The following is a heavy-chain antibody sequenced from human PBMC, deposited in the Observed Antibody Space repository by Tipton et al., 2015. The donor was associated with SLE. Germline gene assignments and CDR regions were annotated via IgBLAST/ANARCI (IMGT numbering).Heavy chain of an antibody. V-gene: IGHV4-59*01. D-gene: IGHD3-16*01. J-gene: IGHJ4*02. CDR2: IYTSGST. CDR1: GGSISSYY. Sequence: TLSLTCTVSGGSISSYYWSWIRQPPGKGLEWIGYIYTSGSTNYNPSLKSRVTMSVDTSKNQFSLRLISVTAADTAVYYCARSRGSSNFDPPGYWGQGTLVTVSS. CDR3: ARSRGSSNFDPPGY.